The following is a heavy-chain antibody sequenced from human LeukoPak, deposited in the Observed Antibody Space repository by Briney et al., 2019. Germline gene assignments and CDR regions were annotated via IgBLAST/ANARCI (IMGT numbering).Heavy chain of an antibody. D-gene: IGHD5-12*01. CDR2: IRSKDSDGTT. CDR1: EFTFGDYA. V-gene: IGHV3-49*04. J-gene: IGHJ6*04. Sequence: GGSLRLSCTASEFTFGDYATSWVRQAPGKGREWLGFIRSKDSDGTTDYAASEKGRFITARDASKSVAYLEMNDLKAEDTAVYYCTRDRWGGGYISRGMDVWGKGTTVTISS. CDR3: TRDRWGGGYISRGMDV.